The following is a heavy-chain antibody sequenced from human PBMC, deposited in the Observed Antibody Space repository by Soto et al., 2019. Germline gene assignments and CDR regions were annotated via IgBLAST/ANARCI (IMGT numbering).Heavy chain of an antibody. Sequence: SETLSLTCTVSDGSISRSTFYWGWIRQPPGKGLEWIGSVHYTGSTYYNPSLKSRVTMSVDSSENHLSLKVSSVTAADTAVYYCASHTGYSSSWYSHFDPWGQGTLVTVSS. D-gene: IGHD6-13*01. CDR2: VHYTGST. V-gene: IGHV4-39*01. CDR1: DGSISRSTFY. CDR3: ASHTGYSSSWYSHFDP. J-gene: IGHJ5*02.